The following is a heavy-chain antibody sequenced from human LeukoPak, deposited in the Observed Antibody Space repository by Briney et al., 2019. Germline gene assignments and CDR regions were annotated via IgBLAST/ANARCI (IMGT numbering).Heavy chain of an antibody. CDR1: GGSISSNSYY. Sequence: PSETLSLTCAVSGGSISSNSYYWGWIRQPPGKGLEWIGSIYYSGSTYYNPSLKSRVTISVDTSKNQFSLKLSSVTAADTAVYYCARRTLYYYGSGSYLYWGQGTLVTVSS. J-gene: IGHJ4*02. V-gene: IGHV4-39*01. CDR3: ARRTLYYYGSGSYLY. CDR2: IYYSGST. D-gene: IGHD3-10*01.